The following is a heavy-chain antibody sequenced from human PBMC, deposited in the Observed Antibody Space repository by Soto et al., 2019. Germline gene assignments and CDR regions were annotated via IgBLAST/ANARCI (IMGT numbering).Heavy chain of an antibody. CDR1: GYTFTSYY. V-gene: IGHV1-46*01. CDR2: INPSGGST. D-gene: IGHD3-3*01. J-gene: IGHJ6*02. CDR3: ARDFLPKFDFWSGRHYYYYGMDV. Sequence: GASVKVSCKASGYTFTSYYMHWVRQAPGQGLEWMGIINPSGGSTSYAQKFQGRVTMTRDTSTSTVYMELSSLRSEDTAVYYCARDFLPKFDFWSGRHYYYYGMDVCGQGTTVTVS.